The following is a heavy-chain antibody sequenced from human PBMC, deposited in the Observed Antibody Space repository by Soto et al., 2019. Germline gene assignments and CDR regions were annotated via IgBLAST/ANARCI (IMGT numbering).Heavy chain of an antibody. CDR2: INPSGGST. J-gene: IGHJ4*03. CDR3: ARDPAFRAAAISTSSSPGDY. V-gene: IGHV1-46*01. D-gene: IGHD2-2*01. Sequence: QVQLVQSGAEVKKPGASVKVSCKASGYTFTSYYMHWVRQAPGQGLEWMGIINPSGGSTSYAQKFQGRVTMTRDTSTSTVYMELSSLRSEDTAVYYCARDPAFRAAAISTSSSPGDYWGQGTTVTVSS. CDR1: GYTFTSYY.